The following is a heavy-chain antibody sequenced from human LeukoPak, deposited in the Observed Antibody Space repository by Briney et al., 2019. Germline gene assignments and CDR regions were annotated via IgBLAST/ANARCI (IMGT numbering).Heavy chain of an antibody. V-gene: IGHV1-8*01. CDR2: MNPNSGNT. CDR1: GYTFTSYD. Sequence: ASVKVSCKASGYTFTSYDINWMRQATGQGLEWMGWMNPNSGNTGYAQKFQGRVTMTRNTSISTAYMELSSLRSEDTAVYYCARASRRAAAGLGRYFDYWGQGTLVTVSS. CDR3: ARASRRAAAGLGRYFDY. D-gene: IGHD6-13*01. J-gene: IGHJ4*02.